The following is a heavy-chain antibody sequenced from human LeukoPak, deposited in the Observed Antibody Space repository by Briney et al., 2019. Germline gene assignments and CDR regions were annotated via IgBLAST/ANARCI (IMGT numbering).Heavy chain of an antibody. J-gene: IGHJ4*02. V-gene: IGHV3-23*01. CDR2: LRGNGDT. CDR1: GFTFSSYA. CDR3: AKASRVSNADAVL. Sequence: GGSLRLSCAASGFTFSSYAMSWVREAPARGLEWVSSLRGNGDTFYADSVKGRFTLSRDESRNTVYLQLNNLRVEDTAVYYCAKASRVSNADAVLWGQGTVVPVSS. D-gene: IGHD1-1*01.